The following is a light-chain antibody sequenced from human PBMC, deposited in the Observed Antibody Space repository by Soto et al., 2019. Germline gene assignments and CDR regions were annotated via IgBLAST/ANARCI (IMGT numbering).Light chain of an antibody. CDR2: AAS. V-gene: IGKV1-39*01. Sequence: DIQMTQSPSSVSASVGDRVTITCRASQGISTYLNWYQQKPGKAPKLLIYAASSLQSGVPSRFSGSGSETDFTLTISSLQPEDFATYSCQHSTTWTFGQGTKVDIK. CDR1: QGISTY. CDR3: QHSTTWT. J-gene: IGKJ1*01.